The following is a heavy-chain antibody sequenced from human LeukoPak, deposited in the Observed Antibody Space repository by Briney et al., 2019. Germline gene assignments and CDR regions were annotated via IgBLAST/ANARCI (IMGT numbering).Heavy chain of an antibody. CDR3: ARIYAQWLALDY. CDR1: GYTFTSYA. V-gene: IGHV1-3*01. Sequence: ASVKVSCKASGYTFTSYAMHWVRQAPGQRLEWMGWINAGNGNTKYSQKFQGRVTITRDTSASTAYMELSSLRSEDTAVYYCARIYAQWLALDYWGQGTLVTVSS. D-gene: IGHD6-19*01. J-gene: IGHJ4*02. CDR2: INAGNGNT.